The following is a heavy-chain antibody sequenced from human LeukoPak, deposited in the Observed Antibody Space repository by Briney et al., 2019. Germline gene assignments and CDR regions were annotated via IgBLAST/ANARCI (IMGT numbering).Heavy chain of an antibody. Sequence: PGGSLRLSCAASGFTFSRYGMHWVRQTPGKGLEWVAVISYDASNKYYADSVKGRFTISRDNSKNTLYLQMNSLRAEDTAVYYCARDTQWLVKGGFDYWGQGTLVTVSS. J-gene: IGHJ4*02. CDR2: ISYDASNK. CDR1: GFTFSRYG. D-gene: IGHD6-19*01. V-gene: IGHV3-30*03. CDR3: ARDTQWLVKGGFDY.